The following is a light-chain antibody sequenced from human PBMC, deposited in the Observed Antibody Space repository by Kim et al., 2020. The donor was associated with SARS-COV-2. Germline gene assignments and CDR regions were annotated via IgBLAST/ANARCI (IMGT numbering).Light chain of an antibody. CDR2: KVS. V-gene: IGKV2-30*02. CDR1: RSLVHSNGNTY. Sequence: DVVMTQSPLSLPVTLGQAASISCRSSRSLVHSNGNTYLNWFQQRPGQSPRRLIYKVSNRDSGVPDRFSGSGSGTDFTLKISRVEAGDVGVYYYSMQGKQWPYTFGKGTKLEI. J-gene: IGKJ2*01. CDR3: MQGKQWPYT.